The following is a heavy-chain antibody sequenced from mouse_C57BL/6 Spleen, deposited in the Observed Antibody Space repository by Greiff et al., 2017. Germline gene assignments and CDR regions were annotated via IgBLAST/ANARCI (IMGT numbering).Heavy chain of an antibody. CDR2: IYPGDGDT. CDR3: ARNGGGSSSYYYAMDY. Sequence: VQLQQSGPELVKPGASVKISCKASGYAFSSSWMNWVKQRPGKGLEWIGRIYPGDGDTNYNGKFKGKATLTADKSSSTAYMQLSSLTSEDSAVYFCARNGGGSSSYYYAMDYWGQGTSVTVSS. J-gene: IGHJ4*01. V-gene: IGHV1-82*01. CDR1: GYAFSSSW. D-gene: IGHD1-1*01.